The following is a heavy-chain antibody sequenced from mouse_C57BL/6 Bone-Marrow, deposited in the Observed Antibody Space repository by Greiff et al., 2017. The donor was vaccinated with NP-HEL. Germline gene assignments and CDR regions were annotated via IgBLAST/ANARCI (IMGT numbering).Heavy chain of an antibody. Sequence: QVQLQQSGAELARPGASVKMSCKASGYTFTSYTMHWVKQRPGQGLEWIGYINPSSGYTKYNQKFKDTATLTADKSSSTAYMQLSGLTSKDSAVYYCARGLLRGNAMDYWGQGTSVTVSS. D-gene: IGHD2-3*01. CDR1: GYTFTSYT. CDR3: ARGLLRGNAMDY. J-gene: IGHJ4*01. CDR2: INPSSGYT. V-gene: IGHV1-4*01.